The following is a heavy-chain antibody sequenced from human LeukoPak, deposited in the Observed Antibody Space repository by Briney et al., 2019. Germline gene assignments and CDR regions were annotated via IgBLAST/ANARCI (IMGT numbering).Heavy chain of an antibody. J-gene: IGHJ4*02. CDR1: GFTFSSYS. V-gene: IGHV3-21*01. Sequence: PGGSLRPSCATSGFTFSSYSMNWVRQAPGKGLEWVSLISSTSSYIYYADAVKGRFTISRDNAKNSLYLQMNSLRAEDTAVYYCASFLGAMGSNVYCTSSSCPDYWGQGTLVTVSS. CDR3: ASFLGAMGSNVYCTSSSCPDY. CDR2: ISSTSSYI. D-gene: IGHD2-2*01.